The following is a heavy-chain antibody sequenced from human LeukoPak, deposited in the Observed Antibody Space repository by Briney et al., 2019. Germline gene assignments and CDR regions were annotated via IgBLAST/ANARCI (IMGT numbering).Heavy chain of an antibody. CDR3: VKVRMGYYDSSALRWAFDI. V-gene: IGHV3-64D*09. D-gene: IGHD3-22*01. J-gene: IGHJ3*02. CDR2: INSNGGST. CDR1: GFTFSSYT. Sequence: PGGSLRLSCSASGFTFSSYTMHWVRQAPGKGLEYASAINSNGGSTYYADSVKGRFTISRDNSKNTLYLQMSSLRAEDTAVYYCVKVRMGYYDSSALRWAFDIWGQGTMVTVSS.